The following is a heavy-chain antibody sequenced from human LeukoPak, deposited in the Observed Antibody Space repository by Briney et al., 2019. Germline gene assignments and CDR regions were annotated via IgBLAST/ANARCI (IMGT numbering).Heavy chain of an antibody. V-gene: IGHV4-34*01. CDR3: ARGMGTFYSTDTFDY. CDR2: INHSGST. D-gene: IGHD2/OR15-2a*01. J-gene: IGHJ4*02. CDR1: GGSFSAYY. Sequence: SETLSLTCAVYGGSFSAYYWSWIRQPLGKGLEWIGEINHSGSTNYNPSLKSRVTISIDTSKNQFSLKLSSVTAADTAVFYCARGMGTFYSTDTFDYWGQGILVTVSS.